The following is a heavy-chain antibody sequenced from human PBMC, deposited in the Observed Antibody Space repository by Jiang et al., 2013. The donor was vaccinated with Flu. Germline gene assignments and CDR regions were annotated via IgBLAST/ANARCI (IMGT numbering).Heavy chain of an antibody. CDR2: IHYSGST. Sequence: GSGLVKPSQTLSLTCTVSGDSISSGGYYWSWIRQHPGKGLEWIGYIHYSGSTSYNPSLKSRLTISVDTSKNQFSLRLSSVTAADTAVYYCAREEGYYYDGSGNNWFDPWGQGTLVTVSS. V-gene: IGHV4-31*03. CDR3: AREEGYYYDGSGNNWFDP. CDR1: GDSISSGGYY. D-gene: IGHD3-22*01. J-gene: IGHJ5*02.